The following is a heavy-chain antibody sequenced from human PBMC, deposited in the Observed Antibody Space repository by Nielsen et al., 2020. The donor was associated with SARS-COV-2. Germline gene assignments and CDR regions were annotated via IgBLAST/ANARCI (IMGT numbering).Heavy chain of an antibody. CDR2: ILYDGSNK. CDR3: ATPRGYSYGPFDY. V-gene: IGHV3-33*03. J-gene: IGHJ4*02. Sequence: GESLKISCAASGFTFSNNAMNWVRQAPGKGLEWVALILYDGSNKYYTDSVKGRFTISRDNAKNSLYLQMNSLRAEDTAVYYCATPRGYSYGPFDYWGQGTLVTVSS. D-gene: IGHD5-18*01. CDR1: GFTFSNNA.